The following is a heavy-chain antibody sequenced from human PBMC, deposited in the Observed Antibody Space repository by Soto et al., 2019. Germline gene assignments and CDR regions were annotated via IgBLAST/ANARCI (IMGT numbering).Heavy chain of an antibody. D-gene: IGHD5-18*01. J-gene: IGHJ4*02. CDR2: ITTSGRST. Sequence: PGGSLRLSCAASGFTFNNYAMTWVRQAPGKGLEWVSGITTSGRSTFYADSVKGRFTISRDNSKNTLYLQMNSLRADDTALYYFANEPKHRETAMIGVAFWGQGTLVTVSS. V-gene: IGHV3-23*01. CDR1: GFTFNNYA. CDR3: ANEPKHRETAMIGVAF.